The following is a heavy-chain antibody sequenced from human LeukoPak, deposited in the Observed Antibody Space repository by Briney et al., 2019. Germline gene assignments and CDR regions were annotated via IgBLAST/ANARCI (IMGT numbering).Heavy chain of an antibody. D-gene: IGHD3-3*01. CDR3: ARDGGRIFGVAWYFDL. Sequence: ASVKVSCKVSGYTLTELSMHWVRQAPGKGLEWMGGFDPEDGETIYAQKFQGRVTMTEDTSTDTAYMELSSLRSDDTAVYYCARDGGRIFGVAWYFDLWGRGTLVTVSS. V-gene: IGHV1-24*01. CDR1: GYTLTELS. CDR2: FDPEDGET. J-gene: IGHJ2*01.